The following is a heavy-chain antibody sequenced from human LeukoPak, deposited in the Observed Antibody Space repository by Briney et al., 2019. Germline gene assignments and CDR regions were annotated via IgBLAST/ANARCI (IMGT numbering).Heavy chain of an antibody. CDR1: GFTFNTYA. Sequence: GGSLRLSCAASGFTFNTYAMSWVRQAPGGGLEWISSISGDGARTYYTNSVKGRFTIFRDNPKNTLFLQVNSLRVEDTAVYYCAKGGLTTPLHYWGQGTLVTVSS. CDR3: AKGGLTTPLHY. V-gene: IGHV3-23*01. CDR2: ISGDGART. J-gene: IGHJ4*02. D-gene: IGHD1-14*01.